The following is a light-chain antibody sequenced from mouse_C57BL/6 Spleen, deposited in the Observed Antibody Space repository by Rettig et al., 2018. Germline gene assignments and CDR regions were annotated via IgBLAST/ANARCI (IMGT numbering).Light chain of an antibody. V-gene: IGKV4-59*01. CDR1: SSVNY. J-gene: IGKJ2*01. Sequence: QIVLTQSPAIMSASPGEKVTMTCSASSSVNYMHWYQQKSGTSPKIWIYDTSKLASGVPARFSGSGSGTSYSLTISSMEAEDAATYYCQQWSSNPPTFGGGTKLEIK. CDR3: QQWSSNPPT. CDR2: DTS.